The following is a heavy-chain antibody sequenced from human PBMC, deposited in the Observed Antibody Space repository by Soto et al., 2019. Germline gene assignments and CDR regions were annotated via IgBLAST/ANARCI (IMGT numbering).Heavy chain of an antibody. Sequence: SETLSLTCTVSGGSISSYYWSWIRQPPGKGLEWIGYIYYSGSTYYNPSLKSRVTISVDTSKNQFSLKLSSVTAADTAVYYCASLYYYDSSGYYYDDYWGQGTLVTVSS. CDR3: ASLYYYDSSGYYYDDY. J-gene: IGHJ4*02. CDR2: IYYSGST. V-gene: IGHV4-59*06. D-gene: IGHD3-22*01. CDR1: GGSISSYY.